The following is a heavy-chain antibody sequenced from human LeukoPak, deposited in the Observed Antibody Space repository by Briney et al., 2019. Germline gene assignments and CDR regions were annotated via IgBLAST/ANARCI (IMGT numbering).Heavy chain of an antibody. Sequence: SETLSLTCAVSGYSISSGYYWGWIRQPPGKGLEWIGSIYHSGSTYYNPSLKSRVTISVDTSKNQFSLKLSSVTAADTAVNYCARRSSSWAFDYWGQGTLVTVSS. CDR3: ARRSSSWAFDY. D-gene: IGHD6-13*01. CDR1: GYSISSGYY. J-gene: IGHJ4*02. V-gene: IGHV4-38-2*01. CDR2: IYHSGST.